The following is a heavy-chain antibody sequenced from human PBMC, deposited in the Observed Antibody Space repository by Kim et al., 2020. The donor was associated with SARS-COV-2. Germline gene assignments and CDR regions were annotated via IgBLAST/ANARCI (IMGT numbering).Heavy chain of an antibody. J-gene: IGHJ4*02. V-gene: IGHV1-69*01. D-gene: IGHD6-13*01. CDR3: ARGSSSWFPPDY. Sequence: NYAQKFQGRVTITADESTSTAYMELSSLRSEDTAVYYCARGSSSWFPPDYWGQGTLVTVSS.